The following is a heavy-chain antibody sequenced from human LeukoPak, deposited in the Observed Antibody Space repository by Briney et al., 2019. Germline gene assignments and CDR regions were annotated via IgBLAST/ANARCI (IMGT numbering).Heavy chain of an antibody. Sequence: GASVKVSCKASGGTFSSYAISWVRQAPGQGLEWMGGIIPIFGTANYAQKFQGRVTITADEPTSTAYMELSSLRSEDTAVYYCARDRMVRGVILYGMDVWGKGTTVTVSS. CDR1: GGTFSSYA. J-gene: IGHJ6*04. CDR3: ARDRMVRGVILYGMDV. CDR2: IIPIFGTA. V-gene: IGHV1-69*13. D-gene: IGHD3-10*01.